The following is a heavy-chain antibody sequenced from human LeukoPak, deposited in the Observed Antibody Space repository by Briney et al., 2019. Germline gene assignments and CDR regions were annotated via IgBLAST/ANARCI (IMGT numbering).Heavy chain of an antibody. CDR2: IYDSGTT. D-gene: IGHD6-19*01. V-gene: IGHV4-59*01. Sequence: SETLSLTCTVSGSSISNWYWSWIRQPPGKGLEWIGHIYDSGTTNYNPSLKTRVTISLDTSKNQVSLKLRSVTAADTAIYYCARETSLPGYSGGLGFNYWGQGTLVTVSS. J-gene: IGHJ4*02. CDR1: GSSISNWY. CDR3: ARETSLPGYSGGLGFNY.